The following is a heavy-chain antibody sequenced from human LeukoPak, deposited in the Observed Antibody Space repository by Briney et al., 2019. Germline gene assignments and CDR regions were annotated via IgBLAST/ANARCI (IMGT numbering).Heavy chain of an antibody. Sequence: KAGGSLRLSCAASGFTVSSNYMSWIRQAPGKGLEWVSYISSSSSYTNYADSVKGRFTISRDNAKNSLYLQMNSLRAEDTAVYYCAREVKAVPGDESFDYWGQGTLVTVSS. V-gene: IGHV3-11*05. CDR2: ISSSSSYT. CDR3: AREVKAVPGDESFDY. D-gene: IGHD6-19*01. J-gene: IGHJ4*02. CDR1: GFTVSSNY.